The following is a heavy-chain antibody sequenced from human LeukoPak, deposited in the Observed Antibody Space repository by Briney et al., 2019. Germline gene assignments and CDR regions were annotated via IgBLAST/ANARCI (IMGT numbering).Heavy chain of an antibody. CDR2: ISYDGSNK. Sequence: GGSLRLSCAASGFTLSTYSVHWVRQAPGKGLEWVAVISYDGSNKYYADSVKGRFTISRDNSKNTQYLQMNSLRAEDTAVYYCARDGIPAAGPYYFDYWGQGTLVTVSS. CDR3: ARDGIPAAGPYYFDY. V-gene: IGHV3-30-3*01. J-gene: IGHJ4*02. CDR1: GFTLSTYS. D-gene: IGHD2-2*01.